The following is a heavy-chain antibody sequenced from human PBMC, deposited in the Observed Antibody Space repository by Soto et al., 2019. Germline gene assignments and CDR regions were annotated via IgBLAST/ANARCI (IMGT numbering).Heavy chain of an antibody. CDR3: ARGLGTNGLDV. D-gene: IGHD7-27*01. CDR2: ISTYNSNT. Sequence: QVQLLQSGAEVKKPGASVKVSCKASGYKFTTYGITWVRQAPGQGLEWLCGISTYNSNTDYAQNLQDRVTVTTETSTSTAYLEVRSLTSDDTAVYFCARGLGTNGLDVWGQGTTVTVSS. V-gene: IGHV1-18*04. J-gene: IGHJ6*02. CDR1: GYKFTTYG.